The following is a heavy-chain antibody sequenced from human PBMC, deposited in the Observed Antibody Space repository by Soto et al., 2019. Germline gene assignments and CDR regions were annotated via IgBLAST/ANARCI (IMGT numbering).Heavy chain of an antibody. Sequence: AGGSLRLSCAASGFTFSSYAMSWVRQAPGKGLEWVSAISGSGGSTYYADSVKGRFTISRDNSKNTLYLQMNSLRAEDTAVYYCAKGSMVRGVIYYYYGMDVWGQGTTVTVSS. D-gene: IGHD3-10*01. V-gene: IGHV3-23*01. CDR2: ISGSGGST. CDR3: AKGSMVRGVIYYYYGMDV. CDR1: GFTFSSYA. J-gene: IGHJ6*02.